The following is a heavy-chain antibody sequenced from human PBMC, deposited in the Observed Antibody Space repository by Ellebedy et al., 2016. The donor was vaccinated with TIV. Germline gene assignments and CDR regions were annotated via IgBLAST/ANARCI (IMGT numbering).Heavy chain of an antibody. CDR1: GFSLTSGTMC. V-gene: IGHV2-70*12. J-gene: IGHJ4*02. CDR2: IDGEDDK. Sequence: SGPTLVKPKQTLTLTCSFSGFSLTSGTMCVSWIRQPPGKPLEWLALIDGEDDKYYSTSLKTRLTISKDTSKNQVVLTMTNVDPVDTATYYCGQTILIGDTYFDNWGQGTLVTVSS. D-gene: IGHD3-9*01. CDR3: GQTILIGDTYFDN.